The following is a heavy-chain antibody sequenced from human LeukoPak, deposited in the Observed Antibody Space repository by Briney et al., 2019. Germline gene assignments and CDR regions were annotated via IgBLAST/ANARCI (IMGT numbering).Heavy chain of an antibody. Sequence: SETLSLTCAVYGGSFSGYYWSWIRQPPGKGLEWIGEINHSGSTNYNPSLKSRVTISVDTSKNQFSLKLSSVTAAGTAVYYCATLTGYSSESWFDPWGQGILVTVSS. CDR2: INHSGST. V-gene: IGHV4-34*01. J-gene: IGHJ5*02. CDR1: GGSFSGYY. D-gene: IGHD3-9*01. CDR3: ATLTGYSSESWFDP.